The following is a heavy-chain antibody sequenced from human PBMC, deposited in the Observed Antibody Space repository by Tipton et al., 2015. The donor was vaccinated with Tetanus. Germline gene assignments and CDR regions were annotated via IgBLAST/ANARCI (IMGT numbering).Heavy chain of an antibody. V-gene: IGHV3-23*01. D-gene: IGHD2-15*01. Sequence: SLRLSCAASGFTLSRYTLNWVRQAPGKGLDWVSAIRGTGGTTFYVDSVKGRFTISRDNSKNMLYLQMSSLRAEDTAIYYCARLGYCSGGSCYLIDYWGQGTLVTVSS. J-gene: IGHJ4*02. CDR2: IRGTGGTT. CDR3: ARLGYCSGGSCYLIDY. CDR1: GFTLSRYT.